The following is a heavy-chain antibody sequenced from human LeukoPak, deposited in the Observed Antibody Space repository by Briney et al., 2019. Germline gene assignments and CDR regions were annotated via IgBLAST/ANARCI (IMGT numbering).Heavy chain of an antibody. D-gene: IGHD6-19*01. Sequence: GRSLRLSCAASGFTFDDYAMHWVRQAPGKGLEWVSGISWNSGSIGYADSVKGRFTISGDNAKNSLYLQMNSLRAEDTAVYYCAKDLGRAGEWLVDWGQGTLVTVSS. V-gene: IGHV3-9*01. J-gene: IGHJ4*02. CDR3: AKDLGRAGEWLVD. CDR1: GFTFDDYA. CDR2: ISWNSGSI.